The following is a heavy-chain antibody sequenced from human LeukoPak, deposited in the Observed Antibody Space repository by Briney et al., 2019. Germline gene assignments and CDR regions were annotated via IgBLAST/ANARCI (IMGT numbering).Heavy chain of an antibody. CDR3: ARGRGSYPNYFDF. CDR2: ISSSSSYI. V-gene: IGHV3-21*01. Sequence: PGGSLRLSCAASGFTFSSYSMNWVRQAPGKGLEWVSSISSSSSYIYYADSVEGRFTISRDNAKNSLYLQMNSLRAEDTAVYYCARGRGSYPNYFDFWGQGTLVTVSS. D-gene: IGHD3-16*01. CDR1: GFTFSSYS. J-gene: IGHJ4*02.